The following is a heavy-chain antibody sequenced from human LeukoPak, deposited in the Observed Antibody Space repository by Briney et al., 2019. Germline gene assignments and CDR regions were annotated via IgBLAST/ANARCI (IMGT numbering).Heavy chain of an antibody. CDR3: ARDPGGTNWFDR. J-gene: IGHJ5*02. CDR1: QYTPPSYY. CDR2: INPSGGST. Sequence: APAKASCKASQYTPPSYYMHWVRQAPGQGLEWMGIINPSGGSTSYAQKFQGRVTMTRDTSTCTVYMELSSLRPEDTAVYYCARDPGGTNWFDRWGHGILVSASS. D-gene: IGHD1-26*01. V-gene: IGHV1-46*01.